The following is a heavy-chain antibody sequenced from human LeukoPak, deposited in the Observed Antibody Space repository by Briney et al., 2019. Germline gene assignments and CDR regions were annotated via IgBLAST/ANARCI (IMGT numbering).Heavy chain of an antibody. Sequence: ASVKVSCKTSGYSFTGSYIHWVRQAPGQGLEWMGWINPHSGGSNSAQKFQGRVTMTTDTSTTTAYMQLSRLRSDDTTVYYSTRVVGFATGWACEYWGQGTLVTVSS. CDR1: GYSFTGSY. J-gene: IGHJ4*02. CDR3: TRVVGFATGWACEY. CDR2: INPHSGGS. V-gene: IGHV1-2*02. D-gene: IGHD7-27*01.